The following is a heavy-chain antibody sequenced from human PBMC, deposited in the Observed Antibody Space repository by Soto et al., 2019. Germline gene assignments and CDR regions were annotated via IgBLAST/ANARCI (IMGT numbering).Heavy chain of an antibody. J-gene: IGHJ4*02. D-gene: IGHD7-27*01. CDR2: VYNSGNT. Sequence: PSETLSLTCTVSGGSMTCYFWTGIRQSAGKGLEWIGHVYNSGNTDYNPSLASRITMAVDTSKREFSLKVKSVTAADTAVYYCARTHWVSGTEYWGQGTLVTVSS. CDR3: ARTHWVSGTEY. CDR1: GGSMTCYF. V-gene: IGHV4-4*07.